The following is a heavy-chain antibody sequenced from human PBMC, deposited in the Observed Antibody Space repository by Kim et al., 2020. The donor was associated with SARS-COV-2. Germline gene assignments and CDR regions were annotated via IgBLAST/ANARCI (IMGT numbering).Heavy chain of an antibody. CDR1: GFTFNSYS. V-gene: IGHV3-21*01. CDR2: ISSSSSYI. Sequence: GGSLRLSCAASGFTFNSYSMNWVRQAPGKGLEWVSSISSSSSYIYYADSVKGRFTISRDNAKNSLYLQMNSLRAEDTAVYYCARDGEITMVRGVINRLGYWGQGTLVTVSS. CDR3: ARDGEITMVRGVINRLGY. J-gene: IGHJ4*02. D-gene: IGHD3-10*01.